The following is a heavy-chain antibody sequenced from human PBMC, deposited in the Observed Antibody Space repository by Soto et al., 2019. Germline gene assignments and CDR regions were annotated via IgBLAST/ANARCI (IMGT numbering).Heavy chain of an antibody. CDR2: IIPIFGTA. D-gene: IGHD3-22*01. CDR1: GGTFSSYA. V-gene: IGHV1-69*12. Sequence: QVQLVQSGAXVKKPGSSVXXXXKASGGTFSSYAISWVRQAPGQGLEWMGGIIPIFGTANYAQKFQGRVTITADESTSTAYMELSSLRSEDTAVYYCASSPNYYDSSGYNFQHWGQGTLVTVSS. J-gene: IGHJ1*01. CDR3: ASSPNYYDSSGYNFQH.